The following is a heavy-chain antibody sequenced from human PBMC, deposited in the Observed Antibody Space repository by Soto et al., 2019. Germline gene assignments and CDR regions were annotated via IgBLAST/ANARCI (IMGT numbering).Heavy chain of an antibody. V-gene: IGHV4-30-4*01. D-gene: IGHD3-22*01. CDR3: ARDTPYDSSGYYFDY. CDR1: GGSISSGDYY. Sequence: QVQLQESGPGLVKPSQTLSLTCTVSGGSISSGDYYWSWIRQPPGKGLEWIGYIYYSGSTYYNPSLKSRVTISVDTSKNQFSLKLCSVTAADTAVYYCARDTPYDSSGYYFDYWGQGTLVTVSS. J-gene: IGHJ4*02. CDR2: IYYSGST.